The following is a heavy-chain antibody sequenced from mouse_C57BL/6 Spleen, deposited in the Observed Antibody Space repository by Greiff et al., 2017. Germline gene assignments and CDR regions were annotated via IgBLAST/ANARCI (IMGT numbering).Heavy chain of an antibody. Sequence: VQLQQSGAELVKPGASVKMSCKASGYTFTTYPIEWMKQNDGQSLEWIGNFHPYNDDTKYNEKFKGKATLTVEKSSSAVYLELSRLTADDSAVYYGGGGDYDGDFDYWGQGTTLTVSS. V-gene: IGHV1-47*01. D-gene: IGHD2-4*01. CDR1: GYTFTTYP. J-gene: IGHJ2*01. CDR3: GGGDYDGDFDY. CDR2: FHPYNDDT.